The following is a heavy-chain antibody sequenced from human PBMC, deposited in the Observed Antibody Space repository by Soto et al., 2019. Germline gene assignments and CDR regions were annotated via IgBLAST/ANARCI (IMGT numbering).Heavy chain of an antibody. Sequence: GGSLRLSCAASGFTFSSYAMSWVRQAPGKGLEWVSTFTRSGSSTYYADSVKGRFTISRDNSQNTLYLQMNSLRAEDTAVYYCARSDYSNYPADYWGQGTLVTVSS. CDR3: ARSDYSNYPADY. CDR2: FTRSGSST. V-gene: IGHV3-23*01. CDR1: GFTFSSYA. D-gene: IGHD4-4*01. J-gene: IGHJ4*02.